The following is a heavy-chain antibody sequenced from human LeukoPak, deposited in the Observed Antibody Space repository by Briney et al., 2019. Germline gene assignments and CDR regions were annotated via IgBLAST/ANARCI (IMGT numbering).Heavy chain of an antibody. Sequence: SGPALVKPTQTLTLTCTFSGFSLSTSGMCVSWIRQPPGKALEWLARIDWDDDKYYSTSLKTRLTIPKDTSKNQVVLTMTNMDPVDTATYYCARIHYYDSSGYYXLFDYWGQGTLVTVSS. V-gene: IGHV2-70*11. CDR1: GFSLSTSGMC. CDR2: IDWDDDK. J-gene: IGHJ4*02. D-gene: IGHD3-22*01. CDR3: ARIHYYDSSGYYXLFDY.